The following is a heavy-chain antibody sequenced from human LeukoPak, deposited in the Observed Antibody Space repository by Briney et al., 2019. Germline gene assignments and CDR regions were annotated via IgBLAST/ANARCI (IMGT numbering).Heavy chain of an antibody. CDR3: ARDGGGDFWSGYYTSFFDY. D-gene: IGHD3-3*01. V-gene: IGHV3-30-3*01. CDR1: GFTFSSYA. Sequence: GGSLRLSCAASGFTFSSYAVHWVRQAPGKGLEWVAVISYDGSNKYYADSVKGRFTISRDNSKNTLYLQMNSLRAEDTAVYYCARDGGGDFWSGYYTSFFDYWGQGTLVTVPS. CDR2: ISYDGSNK. J-gene: IGHJ4*02.